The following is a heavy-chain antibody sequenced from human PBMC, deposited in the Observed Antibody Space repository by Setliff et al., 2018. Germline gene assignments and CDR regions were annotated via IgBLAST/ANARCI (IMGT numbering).Heavy chain of an antibody. CDR3: ARSKFGGIYYYYGMDA. Sequence: KPGGSLRLSCATSGFTFSGYPMHWVRQAPGKGLEWVSSISSSSSYIYYADSVKGRFTISRDNAKNSLYLQMNSLRAEDTAVYYCARSKFGGIYYYYGMDAWGQGTTVTVSS. V-gene: IGHV3-21*01. CDR2: ISSSSSYI. D-gene: IGHD3-16*01. J-gene: IGHJ6*02. CDR1: GFTFSGYP.